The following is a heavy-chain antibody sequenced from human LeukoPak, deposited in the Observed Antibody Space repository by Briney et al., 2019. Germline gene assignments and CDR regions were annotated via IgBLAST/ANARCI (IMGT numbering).Heavy chain of an antibody. V-gene: IGHV3-53*01. Sequence: GGSLRLSCAASGFTVSSNYMSRVRQAPGKGLEWVSVIYSGGSTYYADSVKGRFTISRDNSKNTLYLQMNSLRAEDTAVYYCANHGYGYSYGMDVWGQGTTVTVSS. CDR2: IYSGGST. D-gene: IGHD5-18*01. CDR3: ANHGYGYSYGMDV. J-gene: IGHJ6*02. CDR1: GFTVSSNY.